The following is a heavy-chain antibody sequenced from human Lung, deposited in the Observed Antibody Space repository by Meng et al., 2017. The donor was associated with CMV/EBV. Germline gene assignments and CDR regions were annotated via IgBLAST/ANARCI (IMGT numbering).Heavy chain of an antibody. V-gene: IGHV3-21*01. D-gene: IGHD2-2*01. CDR3: ARDRYQLPYDS. CDR2: ITPFSDYI. J-gene: IGHJ4*02. CDR1: GFAFSNYK. Sequence: GGSXRLXCSASGFAFSNYKMDWVRQAPGRGLEWVSSITPFSDYIYYGDSVKGRFTISRDNGKNSLYLQMNSLRDEDTAVYYCARDRYQLPYDSLGQGTLVTVSS.